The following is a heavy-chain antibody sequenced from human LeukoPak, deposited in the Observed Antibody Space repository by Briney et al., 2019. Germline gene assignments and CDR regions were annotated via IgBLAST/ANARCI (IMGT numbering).Heavy chain of an antibody. CDR2: IYYSGST. D-gene: IGHD2-21*02. J-gene: IGHJ5*02. V-gene: IGHV4-31*03. Sequence: SHTLSLTCTVSGGSISSGGYYWSWIRQHPGKGLEWIGYIYYSGSTYYNPSLKSRVTISVDTSKTQCSLKLSSVTAADTAVYYCARGLLFSWFDPWGQGTLVTVSS. CDR3: ARGLLFSWFDP. CDR1: GGSISSGGYY.